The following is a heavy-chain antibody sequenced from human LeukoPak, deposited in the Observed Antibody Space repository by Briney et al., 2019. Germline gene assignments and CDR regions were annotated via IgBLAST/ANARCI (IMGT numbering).Heavy chain of an antibody. D-gene: IGHD6-6*01. CDR3: AKIAAAANAFDI. V-gene: IGHV3-9*03. Sequence: GRSLRLSCAASGFTFDDYAMHWVRQAAGKGLEWVSGISWNSGSIGYADSVKGRFTISRDNAKNSLYLQMNSLRAEDMALYYCAKIAAAANAFDIWGQGTMVTVSS. J-gene: IGHJ3*02. CDR2: ISWNSGSI. CDR1: GFTFDDYA.